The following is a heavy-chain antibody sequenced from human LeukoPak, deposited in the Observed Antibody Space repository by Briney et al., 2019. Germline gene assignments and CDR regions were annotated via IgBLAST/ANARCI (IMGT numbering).Heavy chain of an antibody. CDR1: GYTFTGYY. Sequence: AASVKVSCKASGYTFTGYYMHWVRQAPGQGLEWMGWINPNSGGTNYAQKFQGRVTMTRDTSTSTAYMELSRLRSDDTAVYYCARADCSSTSCYGGRNWFDPWGQGTLVTVSS. CDR2: INPNSGGT. D-gene: IGHD2-2*01. V-gene: IGHV1-2*02. J-gene: IGHJ5*02. CDR3: ARADCSSTSCYGGRNWFDP.